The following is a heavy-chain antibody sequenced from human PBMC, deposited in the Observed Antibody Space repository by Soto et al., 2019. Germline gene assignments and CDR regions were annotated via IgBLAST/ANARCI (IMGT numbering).Heavy chain of an antibody. CDR1: GGSISSGGYY. J-gene: IGHJ4*02. CDR2: IYYSGST. Sequence: QVQLQESGPGLVKPSQTLSLTCTVSGGSISSGGYYWSWIRQHPGKGLEWIGCIYYSGSTYYNPSLKSRVTISVDTSNNQFSLKLSSVTAADTAMYYCARGVPATAPPDYWGQGTLVTVSS. CDR3: ARGVPATAPPDY. V-gene: IGHV4-31*03. D-gene: IGHD2-2*01.